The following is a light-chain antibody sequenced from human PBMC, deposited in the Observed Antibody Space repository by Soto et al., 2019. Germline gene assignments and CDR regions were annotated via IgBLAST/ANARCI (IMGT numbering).Light chain of an antibody. V-gene: IGKV3-15*01. CDR1: QSVSSN. CDR2: GAS. J-gene: IGKJ3*01. CDR3: QPYNNWPPFT. Sequence: EIVMTQSPATLSVSPGERATLSCRASQSVSSNLAWYQQKPGQAPRLLIYGASTRATGIPARFSGSGSGTEFTLTIRSLQSEDFAVYYCQPYNNWPPFTFGPGTKVDIK.